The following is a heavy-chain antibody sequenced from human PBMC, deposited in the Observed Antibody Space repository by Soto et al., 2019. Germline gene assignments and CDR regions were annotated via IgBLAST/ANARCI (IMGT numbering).Heavy chain of an antibody. CDR1: GFTFSSYG. CDR2: ISYDGSNK. J-gene: IGHJ4*02. Sequence: SLRLSCAASGFTFSSYGMHWVRQAPGKGLEWVAVISYDGSNKYYADSVKGRFTISRDNSKNTLYLQMNSLRAEDTAVYYCAKDHHFDYWGQGTLVTVPQ. V-gene: IGHV3-30*18. CDR3: AKDHHFDY.